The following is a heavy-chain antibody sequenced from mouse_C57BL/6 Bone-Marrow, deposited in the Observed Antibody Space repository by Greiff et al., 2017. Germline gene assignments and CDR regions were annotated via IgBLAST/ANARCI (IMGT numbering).Heavy chain of an antibody. CDR3: AYGYDGAWFAY. J-gene: IGHJ3*01. Sequence: VQLQQSGPELVKPGASVKISCKASGYSFTDYNMNWVKQSHGKSLEWIGVINPNYGTTSYNQKFKGKATLTVDQSSSTAYMPLNSLTSEDSAVYSCAYGYDGAWFAYGGQGTRVTVSA. CDR1: GYSFTDYN. CDR2: INPNYGTT. D-gene: IGHD2-2*01. V-gene: IGHV1-39*01.